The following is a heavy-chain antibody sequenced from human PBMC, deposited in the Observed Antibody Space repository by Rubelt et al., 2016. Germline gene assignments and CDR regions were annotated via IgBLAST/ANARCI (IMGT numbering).Heavy chain of an antibody. Sequence: PGQGLEWMGRINPNSGGTNYAQKFQGRVTMTRDTSNSTAYMELSRLRSDDTAVYYCARGEVAVPAATRQNWGFDPWGQGTLVTVSS. CDR3: ARGEVAVPAATRQNWGFDP. D-gene: IGHD2-2*01. V-gene: IGHV1-2*06. J-gene: IGHJ5*02. CDR2: INPNSGGT.